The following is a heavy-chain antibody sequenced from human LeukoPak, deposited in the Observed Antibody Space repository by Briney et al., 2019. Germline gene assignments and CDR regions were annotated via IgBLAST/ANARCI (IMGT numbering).Heavy chain of an antibody. V-gene: IGHV5-51*01. Sequence: GESLKISCQGSGFIFTTYWVAWVRQMPGKGLEWMGNIYPGDSNTKYSPSFQGQVTISADKSISTAYLQWSSLKASDTAMYYCASGNSVGDYWGQGTLVTVSS. J-gene: IGHJ4*02. CDR1: GFIFTTYW. CDR3: ASGNSVGDY. D-gene: IGHD4-23*01. CDR2: IYPGDSNT.